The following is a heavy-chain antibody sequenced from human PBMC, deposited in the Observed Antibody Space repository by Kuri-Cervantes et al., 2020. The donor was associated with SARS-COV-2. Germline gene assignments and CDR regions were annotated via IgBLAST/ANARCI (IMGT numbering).Heavy chain of an antibody. Sequence: GSLRLSCAASGFTFSIYSMNWVRQAPGKGLEWVSYISSSSSTIYYADSVKGRFTISRDNAKNSLYLQMNRLRAEDTAVYYCARDPYCSSTSCYTGYYYYGMDVWGQGTTVTVSS. CDR1: GFTFSIYS. CDR3: ARDPYCSSTSCYTGYYYYGMDV. J-gene: IGHJ6*02. CDR2: ISSSSSTI. V-gene: IGHV3-48*01. D-gene: IGHD2-2*02.